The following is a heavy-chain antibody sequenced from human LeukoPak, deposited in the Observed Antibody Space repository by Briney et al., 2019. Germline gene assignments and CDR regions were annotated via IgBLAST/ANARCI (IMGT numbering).Heavy chain of an antibody. Sequence: GGSLRLSCAASGFTFSSYSMNWVRQAPGKGLAWVSSISSSSSYIYYADSVKGRFTISRDNAKNSLNLQMNSLRAEDTAVYYCARDEPVGANRGAFDIWGEGTMVTVSS. V-gene: IGHV3-21*01. CDR2: ISSSSSYI. CDR3: ARDEPVGANRGAFDI. CDR1: GFTFSSYS. J-gene: IGHJ3*02. D-gene: IGHD1-26*01.